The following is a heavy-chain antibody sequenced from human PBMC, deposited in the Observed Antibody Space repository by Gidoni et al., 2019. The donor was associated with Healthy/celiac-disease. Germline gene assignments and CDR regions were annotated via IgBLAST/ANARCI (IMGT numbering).Heavy chain of an antibody. D-gene: IGHD3-16*01. J-gene: IGHJ4*02. CDR3: ASHSGGDDFYFDY. CDR2: IWYDGSNK. V-gene: IGHV3-33*01. Sequence: QVQLVASGGGVVQPGGSLRLSCAASGFTFSGYGMHWVRQAPGKGLEWVAVIWYDGSNKYYADSVKGRFTISRDNSKNTLYLQMNSLRAEDTAVYYCASHSGGDDFYFDYWGQGTLVTVSS. CDR1: GFTFSGYG.